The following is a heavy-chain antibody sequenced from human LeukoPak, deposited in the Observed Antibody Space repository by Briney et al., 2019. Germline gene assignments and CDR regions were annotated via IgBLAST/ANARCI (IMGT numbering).Heavy chain of an antibody. J-gene: IGHJ5*02. D-gene: IGHD5-12*01. Sequence: GGSLRLSCAASGFTFSSYAMSRVRQAPGKGLEWVSAISGSGGSTYYADSVKGRFTISRDNSKNTLYLQMNSLRAEDTAVYYCAKNPAYSGYESWFDPWGQGTLVTVSS. CDR3: AKNPAYSGYESWFDP. CDR1: GFTFSSYA. CDR2: ISGSGGST. V-gene: IGHV3-23*01.